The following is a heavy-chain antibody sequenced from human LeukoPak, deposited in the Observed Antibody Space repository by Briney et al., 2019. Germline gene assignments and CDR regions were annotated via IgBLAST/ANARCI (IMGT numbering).Heavy chain of an antibody. CDR1: GYSNSSDDY. CDR2: IYHSGST. Sequence: SETLSLTCGVSGYSNSSDDYWGWSRQPRGTGLEWIGIIYHSGSTYYNSSLKSRATLSVDTSMNQFSLNLNSVTAPDTAVYYCARATIRNWFHPWGQGTLVTVSS. V-gene: IGHV4-38-2*01. J-gene: IGHJ5*02. D-gene: IGHD3-3*02. CDR3: ARATIRNWFHP.